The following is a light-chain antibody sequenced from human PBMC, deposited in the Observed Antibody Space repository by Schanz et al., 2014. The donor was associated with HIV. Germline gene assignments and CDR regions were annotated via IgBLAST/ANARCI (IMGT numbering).Light chain of an antibody. V-gene: IGLV7-43*01. CDR2: STS. CDR3: LLYFGGAQRGV. CDR1: TGPVTSYFY. Sequence: QAVVTQEPSLTVSPGGTVTLTCASSTGPVTSYFYAHWFQQKPGQAPRALIYSTSNKHSWTPARFSGSLLEGKAALILSGAQPEDESEYYCLLYFGGAQRGVFGGGTKLTVL. J-gene: IGLJ2*01.